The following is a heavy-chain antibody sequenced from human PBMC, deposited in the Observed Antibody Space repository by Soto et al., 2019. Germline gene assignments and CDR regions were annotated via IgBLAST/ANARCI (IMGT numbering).Heavy chain of an antibody. CDR2: INHRGST. Sequence: QVQLQQWGAGLLKPSETLSLTCAVYGGSFSGYYWSWIRQPPGKGLEWIGEINHRGSTNYNPSLKSQVTISVDTSKIQFSLKLRSVTAADTAVYYCARGLDSNSHRLMYHWFDPWGQGTLVTVS. V-gene: IGHV4-34*01. D-gene: IGHD1-1*01. CDR3: ARGLDSNSHRLMYHWFDP. J-gene: IGHJ5*02. CDR1: GGSFSGYY.